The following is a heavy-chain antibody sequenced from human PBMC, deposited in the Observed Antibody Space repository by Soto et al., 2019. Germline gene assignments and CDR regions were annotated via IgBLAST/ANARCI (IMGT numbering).Heavy chain of an antibody. CDR1: GFTFSSYG. CDR2: ISYDGSNK. CDR3: AKDGADSSGWSFDY. D-gene: IGHD6-19*01. Sequence: XGSLILSCAASGFTFSSYGMHWVRQAPGKGLEWVAVISYDGSNKYYADSVKGRFTISRDNSKNTLYLQMNSLRAEDTAVYYCAKDGADSSGWSFDYWGQGTLVTVSS. J-gene: IGHJ4*02. V-gene: IGHV3-30*18.